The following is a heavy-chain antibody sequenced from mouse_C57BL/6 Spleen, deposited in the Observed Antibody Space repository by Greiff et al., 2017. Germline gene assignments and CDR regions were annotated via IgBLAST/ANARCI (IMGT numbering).Heavy chain of an antibody. D-gene: IGHD3-2*02. CDR2: IYPGDGDT. Sequence: VQLQQSGPELVKPGASVKISCKASGYAFSSSWMNWVKQRPGKGLEWIGRIYPGDGDTNYNGKFKGKATLTADKSSSTAYMQLSSLTSEDSAVYFCARSRRLSSFAYWGQGTLVTVSA. CDR3: ARSRRLSSFAY. J-gene: IGHJ3*01. V-gene: IGHV1-82*01. CDR1: GYAFSSSW.